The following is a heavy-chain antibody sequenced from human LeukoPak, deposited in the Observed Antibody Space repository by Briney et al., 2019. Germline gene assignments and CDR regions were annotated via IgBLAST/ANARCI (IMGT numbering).Heavy chain of an antibody. Sequence: GGSPRLSCAASGFTFSSYEMNWVRQAPGKGLEWVSYISSSGSTIYYADSVKGRFTISRDNAKNSLYLQMNSLRAEDTAVYYCARVGWNRFQMYYGMGVWGQGTTVTVSS. CDR2: ISSSGSTI. J-gene: IGHJ6*02. D-gene: IGHD1-1*01. CDR1: GFTFSSYE. V-gene: IGHV3-48*03. CDR3: ARVGWNRFQMYYGMGV.